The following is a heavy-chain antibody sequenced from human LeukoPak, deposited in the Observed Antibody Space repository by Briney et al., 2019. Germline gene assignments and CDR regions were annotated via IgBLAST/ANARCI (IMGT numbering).Heavy chain of an antibody. CDR1: GYSTSSGYY. J-gene: IGHJ4*02. CDR3: AREHPLEAVDY. CDR2: IYHSGST. Sequence: SETLSLTCTVSGYSTSSGYYWGWIRQPPGKGLEWIVGIYHSGSTYYNPSLKSRVTISVDTSKNQFSLKLSSVTATDTAVYYCAREHPLEAVDYWGQGTLVTVSS. V-gene: IGHV4-38-2*02.